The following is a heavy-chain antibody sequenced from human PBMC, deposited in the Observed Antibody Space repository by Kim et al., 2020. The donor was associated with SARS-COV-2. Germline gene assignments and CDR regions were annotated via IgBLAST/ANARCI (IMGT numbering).Heavy chain of an antibody. CDR2: INHSGST. Sequence: SETLSLTCAVYGGSFSGYYWSWIRQPPGKGLEWIGEINHSGSTNYNPSLKSRVTISVDTSKNQFSLKLSSVTAADTAVYYCARGKDYYGSGRQNPQDYWGQGTLVTVSS. D-gene: IGHD3-10*01. V-gene: IGHV4-34*01. CDR1: GGSFSGYY. J-gene: IGHJ4*02. CDR3: ARGKDYYGSGRQNPQDY.